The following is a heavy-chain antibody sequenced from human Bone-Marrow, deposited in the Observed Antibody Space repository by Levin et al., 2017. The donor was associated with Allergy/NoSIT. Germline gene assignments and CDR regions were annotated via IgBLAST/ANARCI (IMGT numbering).Heavy chain of an antibody. Sequence: GGSLRLSCAASGFTVTDAWVTWVRQAPGKGLEWVGRIKNKADGGTTDYVSPVKGRFTISRDDSKNMLYMQMNSLKTEDTGVYYCTTYAGYGDYLVGRQEEHWLDYWGRGTLVTVSS. V-gene: IGHV3-15*01. CDR2: IKNKADGGTT. CDR1: GFTVTDAW. CDR3: TTYAGYGDYLVGRQEEHWLDY. D-gene: IGHD4-17*01. J-gene: IGHJ4*02.